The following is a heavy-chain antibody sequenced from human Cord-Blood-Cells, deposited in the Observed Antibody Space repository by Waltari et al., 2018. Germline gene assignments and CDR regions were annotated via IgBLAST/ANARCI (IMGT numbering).Heavy chain of an antibody. J-gene: IGHJ4*02. CDR1: GGTFSSYA. D-gene: IGHD3-10*01. V-gene: IGHV1-69*06. Sequence: QVQLVQSGAEVKKPGSSVTVSCKASGGTFSSYAISWVRKAPGQGLGWMGGIIPSVGKGNHRKKVQGRVTITADKSTSTAYMELSSLRSEDTAVYYCARDRDVGYYFDYWGQGTLVTVSS. CDR2: IIPSVGKG. CDR3: ARDRDVGYYFDY.